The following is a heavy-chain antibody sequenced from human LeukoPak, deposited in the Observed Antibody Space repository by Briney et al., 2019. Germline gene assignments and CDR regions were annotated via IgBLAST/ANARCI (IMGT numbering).Heavy chain of an antibody. J-gene: IGHJ4*02. CDR1: GGSISSYY. Sequence: SSETLSLTCTVSGGSISSYYWSWIRQPAGKGLEWIGRIYTSGSTNYNPSLKSRVTISVDTSKNQFSLKLSSVTAADRAVYYCARGNMVRGVILRYYFDYWGQGTLVTVSS. V-gene: IGHV4-4*07. D-gene: IGHD3-10*01. CDR2: IYTSGST. CDR3: ARGNMVRGVILRYYFDY.